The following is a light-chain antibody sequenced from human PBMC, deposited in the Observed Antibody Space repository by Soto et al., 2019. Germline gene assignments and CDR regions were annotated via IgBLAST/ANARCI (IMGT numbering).Light chain of an antibody. CDR2: AAS. J-gene: IGKJ1*01. Sequence: AIQMTQSPSSLSASVGDRVTITCRSSQGIRNDLGWYQQKPGKAPKLLIYAASSLQSGVPSRFSGSGSGTDFTLTISSLQPEDFATYYCLQDYNYTRTFGQGTKVDIK. V-gene: IGKV1-6*01. CDR1: QGIRND. CDR3: LQDYNYTRT.